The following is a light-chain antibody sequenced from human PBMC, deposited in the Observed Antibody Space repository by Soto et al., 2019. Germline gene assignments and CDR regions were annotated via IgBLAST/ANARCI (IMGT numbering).Light chain of an antibody. J-gene: IGKJ4*01. V-gene: IGKV1-27*01. CDR3: QNYKSDPIT. Sequence: ISNYLAWYQQKPGKIPNLLIHAASTLQAGVPSRLSGSGSETEFTLTIASLQPEDVAAYYCQNYKSDPITCGAGTMVDIK. CDR1: ISNY. CDR2: AAS.